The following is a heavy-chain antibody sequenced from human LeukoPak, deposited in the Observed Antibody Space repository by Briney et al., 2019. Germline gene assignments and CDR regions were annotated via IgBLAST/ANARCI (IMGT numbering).Heavy chain of an antibody. CDR2: ISGSGGST. D-gene: IGHD3-22*01. J-gene: IGHJ5*02. CDR3: AKDRRYYDSSGFSA. Sequence: AISGSGGSTYYADSVKGRFTISRDNSKNTLYLQMNSLRAEDTAVYYCAKDRRYYDSSGFSAWGQGTLVTVSS. V-gene: IGHV3-23*01.